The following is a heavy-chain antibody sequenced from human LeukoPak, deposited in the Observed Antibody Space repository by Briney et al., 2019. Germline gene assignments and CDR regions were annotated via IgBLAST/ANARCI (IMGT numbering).Heavy chain of an antibody. CDR3: ARDGNYYDSSGYWD. V-gene: IGHV4-4*07. Sequence: PSETLSLTCTVSGGSISSYYWSWIRQPAGKGLEWIGRIYTSGSTNYNPSLKSRVTMSVDTSKNQFSLKLSSVTAADTAVYYCARDGNYYDSSGYWDWGQGTLVTVSS. D-gene: IGHD3-22*01. CDR2: IYTSGST. J-gene: IGHJ4*02. CDR1: GGSISSYY.